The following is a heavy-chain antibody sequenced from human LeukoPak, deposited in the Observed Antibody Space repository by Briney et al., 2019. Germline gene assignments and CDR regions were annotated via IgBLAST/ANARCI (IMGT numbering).Heavy chain of an antibody. J-gene: IGHJ4*02. D-gene: IGHD5-12*01. CDR2: ISYDGSNK. V-gene: IGHV3-30*03. CDR3: ARDLGYSGYFDY. Sequence: GGSLRLSCAASGFTFNNYGMHWVRQAPGKGLEWVAIISYDGSNKYYADSVKGRFTISRDNAKNSLYLQMNSLRAEDTAVYYCARDLGYSGYFDYWGQGTLVTVSS. CDR1: GFTFNNYG.